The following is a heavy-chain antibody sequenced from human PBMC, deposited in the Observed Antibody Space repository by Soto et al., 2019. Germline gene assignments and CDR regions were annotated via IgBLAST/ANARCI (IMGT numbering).Heavy chain of an antibody. CDR1: GGSISSYY. CDR3: ARGAHYGDFDY. CDR2: IYYSGSA. D-gene: IGHD4-17*01. J-gene: IGHJ4*02. Sequence: LSLTCTVSGGSISSYYWSWIRQPPGKGLEWIGYIYYSGSANYNPSLKSRATISVDTSKNQFSLKLSSVTAADTAVYYCARGAHYGDFDYWGQGTLVTVSS. V-gene: IGHV4-59*01.